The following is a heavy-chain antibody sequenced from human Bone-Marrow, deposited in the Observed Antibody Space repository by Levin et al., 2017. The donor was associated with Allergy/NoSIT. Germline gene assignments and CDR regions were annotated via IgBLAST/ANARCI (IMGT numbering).Heavy chain of an antibody. CDR3: ARDLGSIYASPNSGRFDI. Sequence: PGGSLRLSCVASGFSFSDHYMTWIRQAPGKGLEWVSYIHRTGSATYYADSVKGRFTISRDNAKNSLYLQMNSLRAEDTAVYYCARDLGSIYASPNSGRFDIWGQGTMVTVCS. CDR1: GFSFSDHY. D-gene: IGHD5-18*01. V-gene: IGHV3-11*01. J-gene: IGHJ3*02. CDR2: IHRTGSAT.